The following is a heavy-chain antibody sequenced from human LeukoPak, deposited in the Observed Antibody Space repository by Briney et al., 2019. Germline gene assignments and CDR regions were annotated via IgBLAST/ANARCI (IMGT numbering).Heavy chain of an antibody. CDR1: GFTFSSYS. D-gene: IGHD3-10*01. Sequence: PGGSLRLSCAASGFTFSSYSMNWVRQAPGKGLEWVSSISSSSSYIYYADSVKGRFTISRDNAKNTLYLQMNSLRAEDTAVYYCARGALYYYGSGSYYYYYYYMDVWGKGTTVTISS. CDR3: ARGALYYYGSGSYYYYYYYMDV. J-gene: IGHJ6*03. V-gene: IGHV3-21*01. CDR2: ISSSSSYI.